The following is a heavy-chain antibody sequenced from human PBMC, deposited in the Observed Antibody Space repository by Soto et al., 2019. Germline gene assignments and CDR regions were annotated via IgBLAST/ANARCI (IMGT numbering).Heavy chain of an antibody. D-gene: IGHD5-12*01. CDR2: IIPIFGTA. CDR1: GGTFSSYA. V-gene: IGHV1-69*13. CDR3: ARGVVATIFRAWDY. J-gene: IGHJ4*02. Sequence: GASVKVSCKASGGTFSSYAISWVRQAPGQGLEWMGGIIPIFGTANYAQKFQGRVTINAEESTSTAYMELSSLRSEVMSVYYCARGVVATIFRAWDYWGQGTLVTVSS.